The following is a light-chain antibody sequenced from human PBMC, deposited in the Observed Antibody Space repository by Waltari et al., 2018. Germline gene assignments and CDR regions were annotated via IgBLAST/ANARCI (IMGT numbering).Light chain of an antibody. CDR2: EGS. CDR1: SSDVGTYNL. V-gene: IGLV2-23*01. Sequence: QSALTQPASVSGSPGQSITTSCTGTSSDVGTYNLVSWYQQPPGTDPKPLIYEGSKRPSGVSVRFSGSRSGNTASLTISGLQADDEGYYYCCSYAGGRTWVFGGGTKLTVL. CDR3: CSYAGGRTWV. J-gene: IGLJ3*02.